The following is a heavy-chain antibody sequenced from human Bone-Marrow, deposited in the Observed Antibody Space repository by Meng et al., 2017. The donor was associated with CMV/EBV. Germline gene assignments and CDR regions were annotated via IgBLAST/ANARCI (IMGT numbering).Heavy chain of an antibody. CDR3: ARMGARGGNSLIDY. Sequence: SETLSLTCTVSGYSISSGYFWGWIRQPPGKGLEWIGTIYHNGNTYYHPSLKSRVTISADSPNNYFSLKLTSMTAADTALYFCARMGARGGNSLIDYWGQGKLVTVSS. J-gene: IGHJ4*02. V-gene: IGHV4-38-2*02. CDR1: GYSISSGYF. D-gene: IGHD4-23*01. CDR2: IYHNGNT.